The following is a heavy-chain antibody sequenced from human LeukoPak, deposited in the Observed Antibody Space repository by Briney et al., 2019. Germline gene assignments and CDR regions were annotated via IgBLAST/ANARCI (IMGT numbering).Heavy chain of an antibody. CDR2: INHSGST. J-gene: IGHJ6*03. V-gene: IGHV4-34*01. D-gene: IGHD4-17*01. CDR1: GGSFSGYY. Sequence: SETLSLTCAVYGGSFSGYYWSWLRQPPGKGLEWIGEINHSGSTNYNPSLKSRVTISVDTSKNQFSLKLSSVTAADTAVYYWASRPFEDDGDYADYYYYMDVSGKGTTVTVSS. CDR3: ASRPFEDDGDYADYYYYMDV.